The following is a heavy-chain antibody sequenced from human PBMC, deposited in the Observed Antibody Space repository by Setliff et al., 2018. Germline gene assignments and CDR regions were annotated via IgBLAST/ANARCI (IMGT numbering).Heavy chain of an antibody. CDR1: GFTFSRYW. J-gene: IGHJ6*02. D-gene: IGHD3-10*01. V-gene: IGHV3-7*01. CDR2: IKQDGSEK. CDR3: ARDHVYGSQYYYYYYGMDV. Sequence: PGGSLRLSCAASGFTFSRYWMSWVRQAPGRGLEWVANIKQDGSEKYYVDPVKGRFTISRDNAKNSLYLQMNSLRAEDTAVYYCARDHVYGSQYYYYYYGMDVWGQGTTVTVSS.